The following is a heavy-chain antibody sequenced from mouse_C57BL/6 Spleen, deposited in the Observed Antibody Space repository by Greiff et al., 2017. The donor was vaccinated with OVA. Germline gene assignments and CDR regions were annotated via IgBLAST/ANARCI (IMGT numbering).Heavy chain of an antibody. J-gene: IGHJ4*01. Sequence: QVQLVESGPGLVAPSQSLSLTCTVSGFSLTSYGVDWVRQSPGKGLEWLGVIWGVGSTNYNSALKSRLSISKDNSKSQVFVKMNSLQTDDTAMYDCARCSRDYYAMDYWGQGTSVTVSS. CDR1: GFSLTSYG. CDR3: ARCSRDYYAMDY. V-gene: IGHV2-6*01. CDR2: IWGVGST. D-gene: IGHD1-1*01.